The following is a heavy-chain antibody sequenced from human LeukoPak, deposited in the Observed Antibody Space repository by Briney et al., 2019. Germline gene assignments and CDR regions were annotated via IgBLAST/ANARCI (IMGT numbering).Heavy chain of an antibody. CDR1: GYPFTGYY. V-gene: IGHV1-2*02. CDR3: ARANFPYYYDSNGLNAFNI. D-gene: IGHD3-22*01. Sequence: ASVKVSCRASGYPFTGYYMPWVRQAPGQGLEWMGWINPNSGGTNYAQKFQGRVPTTRDTSISTAYMELSRLRSDATAVYYCARANFPYYYDSNGLNAFNIWGQGTMVTVSS. J-gene: IGHJ3*02. CDR2: INPNSGGT.